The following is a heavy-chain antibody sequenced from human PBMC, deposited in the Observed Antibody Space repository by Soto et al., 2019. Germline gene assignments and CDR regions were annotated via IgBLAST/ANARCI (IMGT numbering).Heavy chain of an antibody. V-gene: IGHV3-23*01. CDR3: AKGVPGIAVAGTGYFQH. CDR1: GFTFSSYA. CDR2: ISGSGGST. J-gene: IGHJ1*01. D-gene: IGHD6-19*01. Sequence: PGGSLRLSCAASGFTFSSYAMSWVRQAPGKGLEWVSGISGSGGSTYYADSVKGRFTISRDNSKNTLYLQMNSLRAEDTAVYYCAKGVPGIAVAGTGYFQHWGQGTLVTVSS.